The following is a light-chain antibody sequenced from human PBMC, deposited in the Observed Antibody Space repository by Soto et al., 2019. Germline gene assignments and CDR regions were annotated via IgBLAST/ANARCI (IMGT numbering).Light chain of an antibody. V-gene: IGKV1-5*03. CDR3: EDYGSSSGLT. CDR1: QSISSW. Sequence: DIQMTQSPSTLSASVGDRVTITCRASQSISSWLAWYQQKPGKAPKLLIFQASSLKSGVPSRFSGSGSATEYTLPISSLQPDDFATYYCEDYGSSSGLTFGGGTKGEIK. CDR2: QAS. J-gene: IGKJ4*01.